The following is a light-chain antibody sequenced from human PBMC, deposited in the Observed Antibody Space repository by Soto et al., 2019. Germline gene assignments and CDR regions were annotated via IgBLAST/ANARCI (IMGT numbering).Light chain of an antibody. J-gene: IGKJ1*01. Sequence: EIVMTQSPATLSVSPGERATLSCRASQSVSSNLAWYQQKPGQAPRLLIYDASTRATGLPARFSGSGSGTDFTLTISSLQSEDFAVYYCQQYNNWPRTFGQGTKVELK. CDR1: QSVSSN. CDR2: DAS. CDR3: QQYNNWPRT. V-gene: IGKV3-15*01.